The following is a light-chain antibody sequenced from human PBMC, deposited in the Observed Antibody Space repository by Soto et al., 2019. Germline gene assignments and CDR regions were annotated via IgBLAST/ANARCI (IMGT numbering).Light chain of an antibody. CDR1: SSDVGGYNY. V-gene: IGLV2-14*01. J-gene: IGLJ2*01. CDR2: DVR. Sequence: QSALTQPASVSGSPGQSITISCTGTSSDVGGYNYVSWYQQHPGKAPKLMIYDVRNRPSGVSNRFSGSKSGNTASLTISGRQAEDEADYYCSSYTSSSPPVVFGGGTKVTVL. CDR3: SSYTSSSPPVV.